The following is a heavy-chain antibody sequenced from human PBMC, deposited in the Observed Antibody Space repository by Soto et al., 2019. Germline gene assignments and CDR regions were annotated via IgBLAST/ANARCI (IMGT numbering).Heavy chain of an antibody. V-gene: IGHV3-15*01. CDR3: TTDTTFFGVVYYCYYGMDV. D-gene: IGHD3-3*01. Sequence: GGSLRLSCAASGFTFSNAWLSWVRQAPGKGLEWVGRIKSKTDGGTTDYTAPVKGRFTISRDDSKNTLYLQMNSLKIEDTAVYYCTTDTTFFGVVYYCYYGMDVWGQGTTVTVSS. CDR2: IKSKTDGGTT. J-gene: IGHJ6*02. CDR1: GFTFSNAW.